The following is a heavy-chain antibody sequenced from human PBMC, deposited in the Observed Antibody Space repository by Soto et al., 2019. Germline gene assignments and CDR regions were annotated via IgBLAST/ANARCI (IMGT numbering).Heavy chain of an antibody. J-gene: IGHJ6*02. CDR1: GFTFSSYW. CDR3: ERAGDYGDYSAWCMDV. V-gene: IGHV3-74*01. D-gene: IGHD4-17*01. CDR2: INSDGSST. Sequence: EVQLVESGGGLVQPGGSLRLSCAASGFTFSSYWMHWVRQAPGKGLVWVSRINSDGSSTSYADSVKGRFTISRDNAKNTLKLQMNGLRAEDRAVYYCERAGDYGDYSAWCMDVWGQGTTVTVSS.